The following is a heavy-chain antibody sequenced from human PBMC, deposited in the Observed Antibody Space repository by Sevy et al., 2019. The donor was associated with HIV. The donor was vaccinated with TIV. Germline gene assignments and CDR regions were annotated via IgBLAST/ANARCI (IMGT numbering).Heavy chain of an antibody. Sequence: SETLSLTCTVSDYSISSGDYWGWIRQPPGKGLEWIGNIYLSGSTYFNPSLKSRVTISVDTSKNQFSLKVTSVTAADTARYFWTRDRVDTSTWSYTGVLDYWGQGTLVTVSS. V-gene: IGHV4-38-2*02. J-gene: IGHJ4*02. CDR1: DYSISSGDY. CDR3: TRDRVDTSTWSYTGVLDY. CDR2: IYLSGST. D-gene: IGHD6-13*01.